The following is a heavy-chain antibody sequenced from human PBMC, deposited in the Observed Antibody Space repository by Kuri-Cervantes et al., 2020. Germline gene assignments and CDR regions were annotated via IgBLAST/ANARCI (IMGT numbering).Heavy chain of an antibody. D-gene: IGHD3-10*01. CDR2: ISSSGSTI. CDR3: ARGSGSYYSNYYYYGMDV. CDR1: GFTFSDYY. V-gene: IGHV3-11*01. Sequence: GESLKISCAASGFTFSDYYMSWIRQAPGKGLEWVSYISSSGSTIYYADSVKGRFTISRDNAKNSLHLQMNSLRAEDTAVYYCARGSGSYYSNYYYYGMDVWGQGTTVTVSS. J-gene: IGHJ6*02.